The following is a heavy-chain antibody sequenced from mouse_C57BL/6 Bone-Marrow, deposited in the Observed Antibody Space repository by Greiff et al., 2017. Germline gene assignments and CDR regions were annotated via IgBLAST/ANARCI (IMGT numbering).Heavy chain of an antibody. V-gene: IGHV1-74*01. CDR1: GYTFTSYW. CDR2: IHPSDSDT. J-gene: IGHJ2*01. D-gene: IGHD2-2*01. CDR3: AINPYYYGYDVGY. Sequence: QVQLQQPGAELVKPGASVKVSCKASGYTFTSYWMHWVKQRPGQGLEWIGRIHPSDSDTNYNQKFKGKATLTVDKSSSTAYMQLSSLTSEDSAVYYCAINPYYYGYDVGYWGQGTTLTVSS.